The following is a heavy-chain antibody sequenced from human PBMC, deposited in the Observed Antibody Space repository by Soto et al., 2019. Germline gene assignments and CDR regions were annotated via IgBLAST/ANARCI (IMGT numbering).Heavy chain of an antibody. V-gene: IGHV3-30*18. J-gene: IGHJ4*02. CDR3: SQEAPGGWHFFEN. D-gene: IGHD6-19*01. CDR2: MSYDGRQK. CDR1: GFTFRTYG. Sequence: QVQLVESGGGVVQPGRSLRLSCAASGFTFRTYGMHWVRQAPGKGLEWVAFMSYDGRQKYYADSVKGRFTISRDNSKNTLDLQMNSLATEDTAVYFCSQEAPGGWHFFENWGQGTLVTVSS.